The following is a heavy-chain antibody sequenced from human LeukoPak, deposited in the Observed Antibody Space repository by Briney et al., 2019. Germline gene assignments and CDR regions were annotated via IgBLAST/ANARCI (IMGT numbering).Heavy chain of an antibody. D-gene: IGHD6-13*01. V-gene: IGHV4-59*01. CDR2: IYNSGST. J-gene: IGHJ4*02. CDR1: GGSISSSY. Sequence: SETLSLTCTVSGGSISSSYWSWIRQPPGKGLEWIGYIYNSGSTNYNPSLKSRVTISVDTSKNQFSLKLSSVTAADTAVYYCARDRGGYSSSWYDYWGQGTLVTVSS. CDR3: ARDRGGYSSSWYDY.